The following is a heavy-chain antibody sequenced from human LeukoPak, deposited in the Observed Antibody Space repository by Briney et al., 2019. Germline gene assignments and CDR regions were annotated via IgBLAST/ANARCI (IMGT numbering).Heavy chain of an antibody. CDR2: ISAYNGNT. J-gene: IGHJ4*02. Sequence: ASVKVSCKASGYTFTSYGISWVRQAPGQGLEWMGWISAYNGNTNYAQKLQGRVTMTTDTSTSTAYMELRSLRSDDTAVYYCVREFTAYDFWSGYIPLDYWGQGTLVTVSS. CDR1: GYTFTSYG. CDR3: VREFTAYDFWSGYIPLDY. D-gene: IGHD3-3*01. V-gene: IGHV1-18*01.